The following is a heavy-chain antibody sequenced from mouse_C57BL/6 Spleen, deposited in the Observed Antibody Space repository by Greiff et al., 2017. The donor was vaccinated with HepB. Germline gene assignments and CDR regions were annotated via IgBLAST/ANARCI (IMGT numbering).Heavy chain of an antibody. J-gene: IGHJ3*01. CDR3: ASPTVVPFAY. V-gene: IGHV1-82*01. D-gene: IGHD1-1*01. CDR2: IYPGDGDT. Sequence: QVQLQQSGPELVKPGASVKISCKASGYAFSSSWMNWVKQRPGKGLEWIGRIYPGDGDTNYNGKFKGKATLTADKSSSTAYMQLSSLTSEDSAVYFCASPTVVPFAYWGQGTLVTVSA. CDR1: GYAFSSSW.